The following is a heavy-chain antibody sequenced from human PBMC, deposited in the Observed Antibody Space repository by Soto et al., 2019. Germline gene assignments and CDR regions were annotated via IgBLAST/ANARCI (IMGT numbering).Heavy chain of an antibody. D-gene: IGHD3-22*01. CDR3: AKARGFPATDY. CDR1: GFTFNTYV. V-gene: IGHV3-23*01. J-gene: IGHJ4*02. Sequence: GGSLSLSCAASGFTFNTYVMSWVRQAPGKGLEWVSEISGNSANTYYADSVKGRFTISRDNSKNTLYLQMNSLRAEDTAVYYCAKARGFPATDYWGQGTLVTVSS. CDR2: ISGNSANT.